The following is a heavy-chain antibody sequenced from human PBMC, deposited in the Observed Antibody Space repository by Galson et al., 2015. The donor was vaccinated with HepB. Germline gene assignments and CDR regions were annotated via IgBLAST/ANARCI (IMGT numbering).Heavy chain of an antibody. Sequence: LSLTCAVYGGSFSGYYWSWIRQPPGKGLEWIGEINHSGSTNYNPSLKSRVAISVDTSKNQFSLKLSSVTAADTAVYYCARDGDSSGWSLGYWGQGTLVTVSS. J-gene: IGHJ4*02. CDR3: ARDGDSSGWSLGY. CDR1: GGSFSGYY. CDR2: INHSGST. V-gene: IGHV4-34*01. D-gene: IGHD3-22*01.